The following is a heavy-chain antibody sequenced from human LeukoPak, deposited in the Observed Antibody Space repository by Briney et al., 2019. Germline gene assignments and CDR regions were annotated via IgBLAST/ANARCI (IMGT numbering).Heavy chain of an antibody. V-gene: IGHV1-46*01. Sequence: ASVKVSCKASGYTFTSYDINWVRQAPGQGLEWMGLINPGGDNTNYAQNFQGRVTMTRDTSTSTVYMELSSLRSEDTAIYYCARIRDGYNDAYDIWGQGTVVTVPS. CDR1: GYTFTSYD. J-gene: IGHJ3*02. D-gene: IGHD5-24*01. CDR3: ARIRDGYNDAYDI. CDR2: INPGGDNT.